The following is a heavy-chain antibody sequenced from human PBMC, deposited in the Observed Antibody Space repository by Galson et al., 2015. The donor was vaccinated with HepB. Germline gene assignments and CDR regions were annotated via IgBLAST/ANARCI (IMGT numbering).Heavy chain of an antibody. CDR2: ISGSGGST. CDR1: GFTFRSYA. J-gene: IGHJ4*02. V-gene: IGHV3-23*01. D-gene: IGHD3-22*01. CDR3: AKALLRPPSNDY. Sequence: SLRLSCAASGFTFRSYAMSWVRQAPGKGLEWVSAISGSGGSTYYADSVKGRFTISRDNSKNTLYLQMNSLRAEDTALYYCAKALLRPPSNDYWGQGALVTVSS.